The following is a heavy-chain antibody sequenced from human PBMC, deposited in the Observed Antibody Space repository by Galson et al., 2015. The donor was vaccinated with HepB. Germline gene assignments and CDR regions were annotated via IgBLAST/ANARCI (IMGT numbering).Heavy chain of an antibody. V-gene: IGHV1-69*13. CDR3: AGTYYSYDSSGYYVN. D-gene: IGHD3-22*01. Sequence: SVKVSCKASGGTFSSYAISWVRQAPGQGLEWMGGIVPIFGTANYAQKFQGRVTITADESTSTAYMELSSLRSEDTAVYYCAGTYYSYDSSGYYVNWGQGTLVTVSS. J-gene: IGHJ4*02. CDR1: GGTFSSYA. CDR2: IVPIFGTA.